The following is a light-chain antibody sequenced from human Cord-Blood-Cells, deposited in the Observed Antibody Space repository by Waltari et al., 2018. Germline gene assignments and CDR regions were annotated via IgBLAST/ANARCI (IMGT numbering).Light chain of an antibody. CDR2: EGS. J-gene: IGLJ3*02. V-gene: IGLV2-23*01. Sequence: QSALTQPASVSGSPGQSITISCTGTSSDVGSYNLVSWYQQHPGKAPKLMIYEGSKPPSGVSNRFSGSKSGNTAYLTISGLQAEDEADYYCCSYAGSSTWVFGGGTKLTVL. CDR1: SSDVGSYNL. CDR3: CSYAGSSTWV.